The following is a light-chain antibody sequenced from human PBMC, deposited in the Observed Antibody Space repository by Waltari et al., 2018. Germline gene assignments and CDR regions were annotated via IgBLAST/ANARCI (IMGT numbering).Light chain of an antibody. CDR3: QKYNSATPRT. V-gene: IGKV1-27*01. CDR2: AAS. CDR1: QGISNY. Sequence: DIQMTQSPSSLSASVGDRVTITCRPSQGISNYLAWYQQQPGKVPKLLIYAASTLQSGVPSRFSGSGSGTDFTLTISSLQPEDVATYYCQKYNSATPRTFGQGTKVEIK. J-gene: IGKJ1*01.